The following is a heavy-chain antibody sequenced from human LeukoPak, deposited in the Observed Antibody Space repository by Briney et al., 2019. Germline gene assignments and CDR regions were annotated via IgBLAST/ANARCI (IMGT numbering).Heavy chain of an antibody. CDR1: GYPISGGYF. D-gene: IGHD6-6*01. CDR3: ARGVARSSKFHFSYYFDY. Sequence: SETLSLTCTVSGYPISGGYFWGWIRQPPGKGLEWIASIYHSGSTYYNPSLKSRVTISVDTSKNQFSLKLSSVTAADTAVYYCARGVARSSKFHFSYYFDYWGQGTLVTVSS. CDR2: IYHSGST. V-gene: IGHV4-38-2*02. J-gene: IGHJ4*02.